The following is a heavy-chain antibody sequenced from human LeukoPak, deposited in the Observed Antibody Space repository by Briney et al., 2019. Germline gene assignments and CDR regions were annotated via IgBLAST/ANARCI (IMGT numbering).Heavy chain of an antibody. D-gene: IGHD3-16*01. CDR1: GGSISSYY. J-gene: IGHJ6*02. CDR2: IFYSGTT. Sequence: SETLSLTCTVSGGSISSYYWSWIRQPPGKGLEWIGYIFYSGTTSYNPSLKSRVTISVDRSKNQFSLKLSSVTAADTAVYYCARHGGGSYAYNSYYYGMDVWGQGTTVTVSS. V-gene: IGHV4-59*08. CDR3: ARHGGGSYAYNSYYYGMDV.